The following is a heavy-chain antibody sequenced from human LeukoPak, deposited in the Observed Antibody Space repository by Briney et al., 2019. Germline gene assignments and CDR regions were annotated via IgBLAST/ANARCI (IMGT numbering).Heavy chain of an antibody. D-gene: IGHD6-19*01. CDR1: GFAFISFT. CDR3: AKDHGVAVTGMFY. V-gene: IGHV3-23*01. CDR2: ISGTGTNT. J-gene: IGHJ4*02. Sequence: PGGSLRLSCAASGFAFISFTMSWVRQTPGKGLEWVASISGTGTNTYYADSVKGRFTISRDNSRSTLYLQMNSLGAEDTAIYYCAKDHGVAVTGMFYWGQGTLVTVSS.